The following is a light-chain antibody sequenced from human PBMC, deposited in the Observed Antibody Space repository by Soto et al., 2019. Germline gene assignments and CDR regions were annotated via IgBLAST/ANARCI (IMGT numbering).Light chain of an antibody. V-gene: IGKV1-27*01. CDR3: QNYNSVPYT. CDR2: AAS. Sequence: EIRLTQSPSSLSAAGGDRVTIACRASHDINNFLAWYRQRPGKVPELLMYAASSLKSGVPSRFSGRGSGTDFTLTIDSLQPEDFATYFCQNYNSVPYTFGQGTKLEIK. CDR1: HDINNF. J-gene: IGKJ2*01.